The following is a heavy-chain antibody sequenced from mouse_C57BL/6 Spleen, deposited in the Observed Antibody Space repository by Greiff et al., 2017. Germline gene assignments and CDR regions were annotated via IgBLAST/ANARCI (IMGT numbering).Heavy chain of an antibody. CDR3: ARDYGSTHFDY. J-gene: IGHJ2*01. D-gene: IGHD1-1*01. CDR1: GYSITSGYY. Sequence: ESGPGLVKPSQSLSLTCSVPGYSITSGYYWNWIRQFPGNKLEWMGYLSYDGSNNYNPSLKNRISITRDTSKNQFFLKLNSVTTEDTATYYCARDYGSTHFDYWGQGTTLTVSS. CDR2: LSYDGSN. V-gene: IGHV3-6*01.